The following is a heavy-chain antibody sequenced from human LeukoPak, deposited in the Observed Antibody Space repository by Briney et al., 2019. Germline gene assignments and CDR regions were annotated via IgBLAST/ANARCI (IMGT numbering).Heavy chain of an antibody. D-gene: IGHD5-12*01. V-gene: IGHV3-23*01. CDR2: IGGSGATT. Sequence: GGSLRLSCAASGFTFSSYAMSWVRQAPGKGLEWVSAIGGSGATTYYVDSVKGRFTISRDNSKNTLYLQINSPIAEDTAVYYCASSRWLRHFDYWGQGTLVTVSS. J-gene: IGHJ4*02. CDR3: ASSRWLRHFDY. CDR1: GFTFSSYA.